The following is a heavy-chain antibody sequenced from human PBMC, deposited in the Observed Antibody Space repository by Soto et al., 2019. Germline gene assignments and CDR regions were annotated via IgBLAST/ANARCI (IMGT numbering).Heavy chain of an antibody. CDR3: ARAWEHLYFAY. J-gene: IGHJ4*02. CDR1: GGSVSSASYY. Sequence: SETLSLTCTVSGGSVSSASYYWSWIRQPPGKGLEWIGYVYNTGSTNYNPSLKSRVTISVDTSKNQFSLKLTSVTAADTAMYYCARAWEHLYFAYWGQGTLVTVPS. D-gene: IGHD1-26*01. CDR2: VYNTGST. V-gene: IGHV4-61*01.